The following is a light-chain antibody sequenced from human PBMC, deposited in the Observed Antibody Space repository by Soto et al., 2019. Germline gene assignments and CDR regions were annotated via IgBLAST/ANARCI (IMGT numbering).Light chain of an antibody. V-gene: IGLV2-8*01. Sequence: QSVLTQPPSASGSPGQSVTISCTGTSSDVGAYKYVSWYQQYPGKDPKLMIYGVTKRPSGVPDRFSGSKSGNTASLTVSGLQAEDEADYYCTSYVGNDIWVFGGGTKLTVL. CDR3: TSYVGNDIWV. CDR1: SSDVGAYKY. CDR2: GVT. J-gene: IGLJ3*02.